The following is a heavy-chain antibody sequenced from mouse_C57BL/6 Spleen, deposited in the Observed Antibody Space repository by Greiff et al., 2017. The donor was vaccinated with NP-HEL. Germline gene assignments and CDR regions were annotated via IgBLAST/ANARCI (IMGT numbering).Heavy chain of an antibody. Sequence: QVQLQQPGAELVKPGASVKLSCKASGYTFTSYWMHWVKQRPGQGLEWIGMIHPNSGSTNYNEKFKSKATLTVDKSSSTAYMQLSRLTSEDSAVYYCARDVYDYDGDYFDYWGQGTTLTVSS. CDR2: IHPNSGST. CDR3: ARDVYDYDGDYFDY. V-gene: IGHV1-64*01. D-gene: IGHD2-4*01. CDR1: GYTFTSYW. J-gene: IGHJ2*01.